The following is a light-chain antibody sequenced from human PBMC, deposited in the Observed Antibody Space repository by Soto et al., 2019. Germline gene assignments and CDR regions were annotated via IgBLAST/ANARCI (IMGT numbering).Light chain of an antibody. CDR2: EVN. Sequence: QCALTQPASVCGSPGQSITISCTRSSSDIGAFNYVSWYRNDPGKAPKLMIYEVNKRPSGVSNRFSGSKSDNTASLTISGLQAEDEADYYCTSYTRSNIYVFGPGTKVTV. CDR1: SSDIGAFNY. V-gene: IGLV2-14*01. J-gene: IGLJ1*01. CDR3: TSYTRSNIYV.